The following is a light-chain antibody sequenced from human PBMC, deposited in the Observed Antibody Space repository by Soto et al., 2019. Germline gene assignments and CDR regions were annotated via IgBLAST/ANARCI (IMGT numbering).Light chain of an antibody. J-gene: IGKJ3*01. Sequence: IRLTQSPSSLSSSTGDRVTLTCRASQGVSSYLAWYQQKPGKAPKLLIYATSTLQSGVPSRFSGSGSGTDFTLTISCLQSEDFAIYYCQQHYSYPLTFGRGTKVDIK. CDR2: ATS. CDR1: QGVSSY. V-gene: IGKV1-8*01. CDR3: QQHYSYPLT.